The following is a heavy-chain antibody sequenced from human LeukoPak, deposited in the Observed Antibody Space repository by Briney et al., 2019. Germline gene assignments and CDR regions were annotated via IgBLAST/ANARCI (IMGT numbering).Heavy chain of an antibody. J-gene: IGHJ4*02. V-gene: IGHV4-59*01. CDR2: IYYSGST. Sequence: SETLSLTCTVSGGSISSYYWSWIRQPPGKGLEWIGYIYYSGSTDYNPSLKSQVTISVDTSKNQFSLKLSSVTAADTAVYYCARSEVVTREFDYWGQGTLVTVSS. D-gene: IGHD4-23*01. CDR1: GGSISSYY. CDR3: ARSEVVTREFDY.